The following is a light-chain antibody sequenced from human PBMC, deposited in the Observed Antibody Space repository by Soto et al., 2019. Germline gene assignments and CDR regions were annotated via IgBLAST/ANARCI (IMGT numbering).Light chain of an antibody. Sequence: DIQMTQSPSSLSASVGDSVTITCRASQHIKTYSNWYQQKPGKAPNLLIYAASSLHSGVPSRFSGSGSGTDFTLTISSLQPEDFATYYCQQSFSSPPWTFVQGTKVEIK. J-gene: IGKJ1*01. CDR3: QQSFSSPPWT. CDR1: QHIKTY. CDR2: AAS. V-gene: IGKV1-39*01.